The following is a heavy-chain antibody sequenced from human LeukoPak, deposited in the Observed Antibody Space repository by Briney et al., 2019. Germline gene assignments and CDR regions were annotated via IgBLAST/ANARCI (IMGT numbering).Heavy chain of an antibody. J-gene: IGHJ6*02. Sequence: GGSLRLSCAASGFTVSDFYMCWVRQAPGKGLEWVSVIYSGGTTYYADSVKGRFAISRDKSKNTVYLQMNSLSVEDTAIYYCARVASTSPYFYGMDVWGQGTTVTVSS. V-gene: IGHV3-53*01. CDR1: GFTVSDFY. CDR2: IYSGGTT. CDR3: ARVASTSPYFYGMDV.